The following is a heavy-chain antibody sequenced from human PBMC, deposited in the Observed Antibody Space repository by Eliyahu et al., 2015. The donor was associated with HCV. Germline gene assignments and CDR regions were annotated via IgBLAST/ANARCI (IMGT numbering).Heavy chain of an antibody. V-gene: IGHV3-66*01. J-gene: IGHJ3*02. D-gene: IGHD3-3*01. CDR1: GFTXSSNY. Sequence: EVQLVESGGGLVQPGGSLRLSCAASGFTXSSNYMSWVRQAPGKGLEWVSVIYSGGSTYYADSVKGRFTISRDNSKNTLYLQMNSLRAEDTAVYYCARDGVVNGAEGNAFDIWGQGTMVTVSS. CDR2: IYSGGST. CDR3: ARDGVVNGAEGNAFDI.